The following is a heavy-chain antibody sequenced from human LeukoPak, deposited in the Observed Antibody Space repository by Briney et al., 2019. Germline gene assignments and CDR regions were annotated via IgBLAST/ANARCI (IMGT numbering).Heavy chain of an antibody. J-gene: IGHJ3*01. CDR3: GKDPNGNFIGAFDF. CDR2: ISVGGGDI. V-gene: IGHV3-23*01. Sequence: GGSLRLSCAASRFAIHNYAMTWIRQAPERGLEWVSSISVGGGDIKYTDSAKGRFTISRDNSKGTLYLQMDSLRVEDTAVYYCGKDPNGNFIGAFDFWGQGTMVTVSS. CDR1: RFAIHNYA. D-gene: IGHD4-23*01.